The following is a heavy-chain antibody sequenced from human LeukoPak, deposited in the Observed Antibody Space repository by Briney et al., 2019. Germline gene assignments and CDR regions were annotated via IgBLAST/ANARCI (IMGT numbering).Heavy chain of an antibody. CDR1: GYTFTSYY. CDR2: INPSGGST. J-gene: IGHJ4*02. Sequence: ASVKVSCKASGYTFTSYYMHWVRQAPGQGLEWMGIINPSGGSTSYAQKFQGRVTMTRDMSTSTDYMELSSLRSEDTAVYYCAKNTAMVPTIFDYWGQGTLVTVSS. CDR3: AKNTAMVPTIFDY. V-gene: IGHV1-46*01. D-gene: IGHD5-18*01.